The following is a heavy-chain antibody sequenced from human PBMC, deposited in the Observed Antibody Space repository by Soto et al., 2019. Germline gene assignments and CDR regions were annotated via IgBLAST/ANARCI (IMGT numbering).Heavy chain of an antibody. D-gene: IGHD6-6*01. CDR2: ISTNEGST. CDR1: GFHFSTYS. Sequence: GGSLRLSCSPSGFHFSTYSMHWVRHAPGKGLEYVSAISTNEGSTYYADSVKGRFTISRDSSKNTLYLQMSSLRVEDTAVYYCVKGTEFIAASANFDFWGQGTLVTVSS. CDR3: VKGTEFIAASANFDF. J-gene: IGHJ4*02. V-gene: IGHV3-64D*06.